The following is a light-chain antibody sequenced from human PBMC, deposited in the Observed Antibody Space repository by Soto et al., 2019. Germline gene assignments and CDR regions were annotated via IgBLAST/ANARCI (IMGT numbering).Light chain of an antibody. J-gene: IGLJ1*01. CDR3: TSYTTNTIDV. CDR2: EVS. CDR1: SSDVGGYNY. Sequence: QSALTQPASVSGSPGQSIIISCTGTSSDVGGYNYVSWFQHHPGKAPKLIIYEVSNRPSGVSDRFSGSKSGNSASLTISGLQAEDEADYYCTSYTTNTIDVFGAATKLTVL. V-gene: IGLV2-14*01.